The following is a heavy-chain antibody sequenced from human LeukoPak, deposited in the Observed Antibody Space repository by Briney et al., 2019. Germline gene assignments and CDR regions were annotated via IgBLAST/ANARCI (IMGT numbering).Heavy chain of an antibody. Sequence: SETLSLTCTVSGGSISSYYWSWIRKPAGKGLEWIGRIYTSWSTNYNPSLKSRVTMSVDTSKNHFSLQLNSVTPEDTAVYYCARVAGRDGYDYWGQGTLVTVSS. CDR3: ARVAGRDGYDY. V-gene: IGHV4-4*07. CDR2: IYTSWST. D-gene: IGHD5-24*01. CDR1: GGSISSYY. J-gene: IGHJ4*02.